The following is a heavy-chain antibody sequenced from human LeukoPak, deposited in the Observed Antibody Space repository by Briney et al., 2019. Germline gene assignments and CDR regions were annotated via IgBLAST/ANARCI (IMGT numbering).Heavy chain of an antibody. CDR1: GGTFSSFA. V-gene: IGHV1-69*06. J-gene: IGHJ4*02. CDR3: ARGWLAETTVVTPYNY. Sequence: GASVKVSCKASGGTFSSFAINWVRQAPGQGLEWMGGIIPLFGAAKYAQKFQGRITITAVKSMSTAYMELSSLRSEDTAVYYCARGWLAETTVVTPYNYWGQGTLVTVSS. CDR2: IIPLFGAA. D-gene: IGHD4-23*01.